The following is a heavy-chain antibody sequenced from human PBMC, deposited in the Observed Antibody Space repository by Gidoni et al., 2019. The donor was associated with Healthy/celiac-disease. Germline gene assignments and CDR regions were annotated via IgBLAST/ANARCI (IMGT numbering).Heavy chain of an antibody. V-gene: IGHV3-21*01. Sequence: EVQLVESGGGLVKPGGSLSLSCAASGFPFSSYSMNWVRQAPGKGLEWVSSISSSSSYIYYADSVKGRFTISRDNAKNSLYLQMNSLRAEDTAVYYCARGVQWELPFDYWGQGTLVTVSS. D-gene: IGHD1-26*01. CDR1: GFPFSSYS. CDR2: ISSSSSYI. CDR3: ARGVQWELPFDY. J-gene: IGHJ4*02.